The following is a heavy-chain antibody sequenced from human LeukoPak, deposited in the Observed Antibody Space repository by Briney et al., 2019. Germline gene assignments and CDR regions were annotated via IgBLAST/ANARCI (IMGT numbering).Heavy chain of an antibody. CDR3: ARVRLADERAWAY. V-gene: IGHV1-2*02. CDR2: ITPKSGDT. Sequence: ASVKVSCKAFGYTFSDFYIHWVRQAPGQDLEYVGWITPKSGDTYSPQRFQGRVTMTRDASISTAYMELSSLRSDDTAVYFCARVRLADERAWAYWGQGTLVTVSS. CDR1: GYTFSDFY. D-gene: IGHD3-3*02. J-gene: IGHJ4*02.